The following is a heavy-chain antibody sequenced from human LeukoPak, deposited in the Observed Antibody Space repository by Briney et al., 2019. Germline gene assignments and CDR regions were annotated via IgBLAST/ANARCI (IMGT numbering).Heavy chain of an antibody. J-gene: IGHJ4*02. V-gene: IGHV3-9*01. D-gene: IGHD3-22*01. Sequence: PGGSLRLSCAASGFTFDDYAMHWVRQPPGKGLEWVSGISWNSGSIGYADSVKGRFTISRDNAKKPLYLQMNSLRAEDTALYYCAKGPTYYYDSSGYSHFDYWGQGTLVTVSS. CDR1: GFTFDDYA. CDR3: AKGPTYYYDSSGYSHFDY. CDR2: ISWNSGSI.